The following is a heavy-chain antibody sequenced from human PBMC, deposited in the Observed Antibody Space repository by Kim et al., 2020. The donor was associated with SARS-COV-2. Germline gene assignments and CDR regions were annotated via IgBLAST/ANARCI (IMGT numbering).Heavy chain of an antibody. D-gene: IGHD6-13*01. CDR3: ARPRRVYYMDV. J-gene: IGHJ6*03. Sequence: GGSLRLSCAASGFTFSSYEMNWVRQAPGQGLGWVSYISSSGSTIYYADSVKGRFTISRDNAKNSLYLQMNSLTAEDTAVYYCARPRRVYYMDVWGKGTTVTVSS. V-gene: IGHV3-48*03. CDR1: GFTFSSYE. CDR2: ISSSGSTI.